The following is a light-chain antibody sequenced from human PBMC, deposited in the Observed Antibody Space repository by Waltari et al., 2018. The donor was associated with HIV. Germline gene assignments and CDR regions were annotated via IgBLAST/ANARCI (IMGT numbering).Light chain of an antibody. CDR1: SSNIGNNY. J-gene: IGLJ2*01. CDR3: GTWDSSLSAVV. Sequence: QSVLTQPPSVSAAPGQKVTISCSGSSSNIGNNYVSWYQQLPGTAPKLLIYEQNKGPSGNPDRILGPQSGQAATPGIPGTQTGDEADYYCGTWDSSLSAVVFGGGTKLTVL. V-gene: IGLV1-51*01. CDR2: EQN.